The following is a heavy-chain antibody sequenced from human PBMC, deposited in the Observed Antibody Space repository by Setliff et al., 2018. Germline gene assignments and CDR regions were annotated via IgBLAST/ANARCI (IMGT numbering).Heavy chain of an antibody. Sequence: GGSLRLSCAASGFTFSSFDLSWVRQTPGKGLEWISTIRSNSPTLYYADSVQGRFTISRDNARNSLYLKMDSLSAEDTAVYYCGRTLFLQYYGGRSGGYFDYWGQGSLVTVSS. V-gene: IGHV3-48*01. CDR2: IRSNSPTL. CDR1: GFTFSSFD. J-gene: IGHJ4*02. D-gene: IGHD4-17*01. CDR3: GRTLFLQYYGGRSGGYFDY.